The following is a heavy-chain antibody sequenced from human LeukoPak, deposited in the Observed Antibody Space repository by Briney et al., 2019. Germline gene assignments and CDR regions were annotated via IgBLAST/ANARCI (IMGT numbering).Heavy chain of an antibody. V-gene: IGHV3-30*18. CDR3: AKAVGIVGATYYFDY. D-gene: IGHD1-26*01. CDR1: GFTFISYG. J-gene: IGHJ4*02. CDR2: ISYDGNNK. Sequence: GGALRLSCAASGFTFISYGMHWVRQAPGKGLEWVAVISYDGNNKYYADSVKGRFTISRDNSKNTLYLQMNSLRAEDTAVYYCAKAVGIVGATYYFDYWGQGTLVTVSS.